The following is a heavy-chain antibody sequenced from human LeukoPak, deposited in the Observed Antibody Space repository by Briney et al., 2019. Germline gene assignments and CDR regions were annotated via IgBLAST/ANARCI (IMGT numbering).Heavy chain of an antibody. CDR3: ARMPHYGDLNYSFDY. D-gene: IGHD4-17*01. V-gene: IGHV3-21*06. J-gene: IGHJ4*02. Sequence: GGSLRLSCAASAFTFSSYTMNWVRQAPGKGLEWVSSTSSSSSYIYHADSVKGRFTIPRDNAKNSLYLQMNSLRAEDTAVYYCARMPHYGDLNYSFDYWGQGTLVTVSS. CDR2: TSSSSSYI. CDR1: AFTFSSYT.